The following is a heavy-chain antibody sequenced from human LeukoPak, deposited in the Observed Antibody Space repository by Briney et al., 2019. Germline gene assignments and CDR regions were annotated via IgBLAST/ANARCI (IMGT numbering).Heavy chain of an antibody. CDR3: AKVLTGDRRLDY. CDR2: ISGSGGST. CDR1: GFTFSSYA. J-gene: IGHJ4*02. V-gene: IGHV3-23*01. Sequence: GGSLRLSRAASGFTFSSYAMSWVRQAPGKGLEWVSAISGSGGSTYYADSVKGRFTISRDNSKNTLYLQMNSLRAEDTAVYYCAKVLTGDRRLDYWGQGTLVTVSS. D-gene: IGHD7-27*01.